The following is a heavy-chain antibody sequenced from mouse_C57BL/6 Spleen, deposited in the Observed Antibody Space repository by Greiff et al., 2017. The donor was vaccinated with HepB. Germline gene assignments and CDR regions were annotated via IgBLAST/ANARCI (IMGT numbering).Heavy chain of an antibody. V-gene: IGHV1-66*01. Sequence: QVQLKESGPELVKPGASVKISCKASGYSFTSYYIHWVKQRPGQGLEWIGWIYPGSGNTKYNEKFKGKATLTADTSSSTAYMQLSSLTSEDSAVYYCARSGLGWFAYWGQGTLVTVSA. D-gene: IGHD4-1*01. CDR1: GYSFTSYY. J-gene: IGHJ3*01. CDR2: IYPGSGNT. CDR3: ARSGLGWFAY.